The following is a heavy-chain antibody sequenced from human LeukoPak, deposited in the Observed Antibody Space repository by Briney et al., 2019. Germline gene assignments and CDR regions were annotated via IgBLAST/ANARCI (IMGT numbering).Heavy chain of an antibody. Sequence: SETLSLTCTVSGASISLNSYTWNWIRQAPGRRLEVIGYIYHSGSAHYAQSFDGRVTISIDLSKNQFSLKLNSVTAADTAVYYCARGTYIDPLDYWGQGTLVTVSS. CDR2: IYHSGSA. V-gene: IGHV4-30-2*01. D-gene: IGHD3-10*01. CDR1: GASISLNSYT. J-gene: IGHJ4*02. CDR3: ARGTYIDPLDY.